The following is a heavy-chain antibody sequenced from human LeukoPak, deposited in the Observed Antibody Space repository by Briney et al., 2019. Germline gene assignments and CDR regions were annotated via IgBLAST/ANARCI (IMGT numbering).Heavy chain of an antibody. CDR1: GYSISSGYY. V-gene: IGHV3-23*01. J-gene: IGHJ4*02. D-gene: IGHD3-16*01. Sequence: ETLSLTCTVSGYSISSGYYWGWIRQPPGKGLEWISTISGSGGSTHYAESVKGRFTIFRDNSKNMVFLQMNSLRAEDTAPYYCTKVLWGLTLLSSDYWGQGTLVTVSS. CDR2: ISGSGGST. CDR3: TKVLWGLTLLSSDY.